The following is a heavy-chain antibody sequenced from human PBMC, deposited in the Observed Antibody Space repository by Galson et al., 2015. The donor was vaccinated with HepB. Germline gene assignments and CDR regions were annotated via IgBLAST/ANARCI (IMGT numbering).Heavy chain of an antibody. Sequence: SVKVSCKASGYTFTSYYMHWVRQAPGQGLEWMGIINPSGGSTSYAQKFQGRVTMTRDTSTSTVYMELSSLRSEDTAVYYCARGRQIFGLTYYYYYMDVWGKGTTVTVSS. CDR2: INPSGGST. V-gene: IGHV1-46*01. D-gene: IGHD3/OR15-3a*01. J-gene: IGHJ6*03. CDR3: ARGRQIFGLTYYYYYMDV. CDR1: GYTFTSYY.